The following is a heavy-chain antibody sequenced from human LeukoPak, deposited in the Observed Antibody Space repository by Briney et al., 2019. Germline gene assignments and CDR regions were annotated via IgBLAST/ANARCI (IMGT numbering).Heavy chain of an antibody. CDR2: LFTGGGRT. CDR3: AKECDYSPGHKFDL. Sequence: GGSVRLSCAASGFTFNNYLMSWVRQAPGKGLEWVSVLFTGGGRTLYADSVKGRFTISGDTSRTTLYLQMNGLRAEDTGVYYCAKECDYSPGHKFDLWGQGTLVTVSS. D-gene: IGHD3-10*01. V-gene: IGHV3-23*01. J-gene: IGHJ4*02. CDR1: GFTFNNYL.